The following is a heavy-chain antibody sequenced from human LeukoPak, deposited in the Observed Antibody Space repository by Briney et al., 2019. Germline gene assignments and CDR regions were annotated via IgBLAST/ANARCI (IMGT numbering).Heavy chain of an antibody. CDR1: GYIFNSYG. CDR2: ISAYNGDT. J-gene: IGHJ4*02. D-gene: IGHD3-10*01. CDR3: ARDPPGLTLGSPGDY. Sequence: ASVKVSCKASGYIFNSYGISWVRQAPGQGLEWMGWISAYNGDTNYAQALQGRVTMTTDTSTSTAYMELRSLRSDDTAVYYCARDPPGLTLGSPGDYWGQGTLVTVSS. V-gene: IGHV1-18*01.